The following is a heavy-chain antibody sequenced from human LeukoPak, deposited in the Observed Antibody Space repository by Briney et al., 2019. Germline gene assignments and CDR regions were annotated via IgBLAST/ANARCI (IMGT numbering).Heavy chain of an antibody. CDR1: GGTFSSYA. D-gene: IGHD2-2*02. V-gene: IGHV1-69*01. CDR3: ARGAVVVPAAIRRYYYYYMDV. J-gene: IGHJ6*03. CDR2: IIPIFGTA. Sequence: SSVKVSCKASGGTFSSYAISWVRQAPGQGLEWMGGIIPIFGTANYAQKLQGRVTITADESTSTAYMELSSLRSEDTAVYYCARGAVVVPAAIRRYYYYYMDVWGKGTTVTVSS.